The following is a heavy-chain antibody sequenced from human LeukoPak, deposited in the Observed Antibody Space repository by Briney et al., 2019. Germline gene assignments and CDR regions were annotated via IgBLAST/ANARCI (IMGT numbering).Heavy chain of an antibody. V-gene: IGHV4-34*01. Sequence: PSETLSLTCAVYGGSFSGYYWSWIRQPPGKGLEWIGEINHSGSTNYNPSLKSRVTISVDTSKNQFSLKLSSVTAADTAVYYCARFKQLGRSFDSWGLGSLVTVSS. J-gene: IGHJ4*02. CDR3: ARFKQLGRSFDS. D-gene: IGHD1-1*01. CDR1: GGSFSGYY. CDR2: INHSGST.